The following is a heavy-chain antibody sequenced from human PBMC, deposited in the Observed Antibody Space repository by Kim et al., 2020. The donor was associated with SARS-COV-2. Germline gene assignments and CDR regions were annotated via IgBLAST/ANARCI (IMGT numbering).Heavy chain of an antibody. CDR3: ARDHQPWDDYGDYVGADDYYYGMDV. Sequence: GGSLRLSCAASGFTFSSYAMHWVRQAPGKGLEWVAVISYDGSNKYYADSVKGRFTISRDNSKNTLYLQMNSLRAEDTAVYYCARDHQPWDDYGDYVGADDYYYGMDVWGQGTTVTVSS. D-gene: IGHD4-17*01. CDR1: GFTFSSYA. CDR2: ISYDGSNK. V-gene: IGHV3-30*04. J-gene: IGHJ6*02.